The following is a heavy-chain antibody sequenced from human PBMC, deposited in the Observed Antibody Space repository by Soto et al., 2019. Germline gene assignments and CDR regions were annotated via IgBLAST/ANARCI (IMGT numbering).Heavy chain of an antibody. CDR3: ATDERDDCSSFNCHYFDH. CDR2: ISLHNGYT. J-gene: IGHJ4*02. D-gene: IGHD2-2*01. Sequence: GASVKVSCKAIGITDGISWVRHAPVHGLELMGWISLHNGYTNNAPQFQGRVTMTTDTSTGTAYMELRSLRSDDTAVYYCATDERDDCSSFNCHYFDHWGQGALVTVSS. V-gene: IGHV1-18*04. CDR1: GITDG.